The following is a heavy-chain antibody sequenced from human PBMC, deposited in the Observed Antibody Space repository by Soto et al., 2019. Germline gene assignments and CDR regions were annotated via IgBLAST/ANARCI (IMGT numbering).Heavy chain of an antibody. CDR3: AKGGQYQLLYSAYYYGMDV. V-gene: IGHV3-23*01. D-gene: IGHD2-2*02. J-gene: IGHJ6*02. CDR1: GFTFSSYA. CDR2: ISGSGGST. Sequence: GGSLRLSCAASGFTFSSYAMSWVRQSPGKGLEWVSAISGSGGSTYYADSVKGRFTISRDNSKNTLYLQMNSLRAEDTAVYYCAKGGQYQLLYSAYYYGMDVWGQGTTVTVSS.